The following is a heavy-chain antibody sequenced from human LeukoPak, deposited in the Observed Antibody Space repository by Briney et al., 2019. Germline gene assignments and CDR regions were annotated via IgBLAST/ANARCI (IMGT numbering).Heavy chain of an antibody. D-gene: IGHD5-12*01. V-gene: IGHV1-2*02. Sequence: GASVKVSCKASGYTFTGYYMHWVRQAPRQGLEWMGWINPNSGGTNYAQKFQGRVTMTRDTSISTAYMELSRLRSDDTAVYYCASSGYDGGGGPSPYYWGQGTLVTVSS. J-gene: IGHJ4*02. CDR3: ASSGYDGGGGPSPYY. CDR1: GYTFTGYY. CDR2: INPNSGGT.